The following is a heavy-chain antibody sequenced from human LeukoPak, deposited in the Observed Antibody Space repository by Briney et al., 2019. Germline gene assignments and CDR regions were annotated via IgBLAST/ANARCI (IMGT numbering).Heavy chain of an antibody. CDR2: INHSGST. D-gene: IGHD5-12*01. CDR1: GGSFSGYY. Sequence: PSETLSLTCAVYGGSFSGYYWSWIRQPPGKGLEWIGEINHSGSTYYNPSLKSRVTISVDTSKNQFSLKLSSVTAADTAVYYCARDGYAPHWGQGTLVTVSS. CDR3: ARDGYAPH. J-gene: IGHJ4*02. V-gene: IGHV4-34*01.